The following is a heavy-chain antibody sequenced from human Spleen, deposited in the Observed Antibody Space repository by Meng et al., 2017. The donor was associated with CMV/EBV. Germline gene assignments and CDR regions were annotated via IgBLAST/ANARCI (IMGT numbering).Heavy chain of an antibody. J-gene: IGHJ4*02. D-gene: IGHD6-6*01. CDR1: GFTVSSNY. Sequence: GESLKISCAASGFTVSSNYMSWVRQAPGKGLEWVSVIYSGGSTHYADSVKGRFTISRDNSKNTLYLQMNSLRAEDTAVYYCAHRYSSSSDIFDYWGQGTLVTVSS. V-gene: IGHV3-53*01. CDR3: AHRYSSSSDIFDY. CDR2: IYSGGST.